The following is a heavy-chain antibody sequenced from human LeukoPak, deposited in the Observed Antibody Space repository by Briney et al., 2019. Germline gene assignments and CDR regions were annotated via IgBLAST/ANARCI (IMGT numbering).Heavy chain of an antibody. CDR3: ARVHYDSSGLLDP. J-gene: IGHJ5*02. CDR1: GYSVTNYV. Sequence: ASVQVSCKACGYSVTNYVVTWVGQAAGQGLDGVGWIRGFSGHTQIAQQVQGRIMLTTDTSTSTAYTELSSLRSDDTAVYFCARVHYDSSGLLDPWGQGTLVTVSS. CDR2: IRGFSGHT. V-gene: IGHV1-18*01. D-gene: IGHD3-22*01.